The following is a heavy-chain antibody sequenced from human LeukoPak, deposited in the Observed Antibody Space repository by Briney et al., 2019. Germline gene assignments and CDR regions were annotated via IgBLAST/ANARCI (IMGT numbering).Heavy chain of an antibody. CDR1: GESFSSYY. V-gene: IGHV4-34*01. J-gene: IGHJ4*02. Sequence: SETLSLTCAVYGESFSSYYWSWIRQSPGNGLEWIAEINHSGSTNFNPSLKSRVTISIDTSKIQFSLKLNSVTAADTAVYYCARSGQQLDYFDYWGQGTLVTVSS. D-gene: IGHD6-13*01. CDR2: INHSGST. CDR3: ARSGQQLDYFDY.